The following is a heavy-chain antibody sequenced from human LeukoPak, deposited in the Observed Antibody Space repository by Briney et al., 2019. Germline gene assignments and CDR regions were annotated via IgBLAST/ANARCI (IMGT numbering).Heavy chain of an antibody. D-gene: IGHD1-26*01. J-gene: IGHJ4*02. CDR1: GYSFTKYA. Sequence: GASVKVSCKASGYSFTKYAMHWVRQAPGQRLEWMGWINGGNGHRKYSKKFQGRVTFTRDTSASTAYMELSSLRSEDTAVYYCARTFGWELLLPLSYWGQGTLVTVSS. V-gene: IGHV1-3*01. CDR2: INGGNGHR. CDR3: ARTFGWELLLPLSY.